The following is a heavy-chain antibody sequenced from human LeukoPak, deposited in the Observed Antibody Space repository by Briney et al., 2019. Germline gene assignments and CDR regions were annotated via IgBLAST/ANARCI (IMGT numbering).Heavy chain of an antibody. CDR3: ARAVYSSNWYAFDY. CDR2: IYTSGGT. Sequence: SETLSLTCTVSGGSISRYYWSWIRQPPVRGLEWIGRIYTSGGTNYNPSLKSRVTMSVDTSKNQFSLKLSSVTAADTAVYYCARAVYSSNWYAFDYWGQGALVTVSS. J-gene: IGHJ4*02. D-gene: IGHD6-13*01. V-gene: IGHV4-4*07. CDR1: GGSISRYY.